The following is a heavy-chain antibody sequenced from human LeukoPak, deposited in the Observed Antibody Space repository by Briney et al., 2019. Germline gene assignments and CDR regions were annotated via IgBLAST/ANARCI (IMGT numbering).Heavy chain of an antibody. V-gene: IGHV4-39*02. CDR2: VYYSGST. CDR1: SGSVSTSSYY. CDR3: ARETPGAGHFDY. J-gene: IGHJ4*02. D-gene: IGHD7-27*01. Sequence: SETLSLTCTVSSGSVSTSSYYWGWIRQPPGKGLEWIGSVYYSGSTYYNPSLKSRVTISVDTSKNQFSLKLSSVTAADTAVYYCARETPGAGHFDYWGQGSLVTVSS.